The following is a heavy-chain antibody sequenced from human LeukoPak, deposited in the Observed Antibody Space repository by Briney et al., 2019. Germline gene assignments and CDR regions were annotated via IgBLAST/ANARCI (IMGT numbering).Heavy chain of an antibody. CDR1: GYTFTSYG. Sequence: ASVKVSCKASGYTFTSYGISWVRQAPGQGLEWMGWISAYNGNTNYAQKFQGRVTMTRDTSTSTVYMELSSLRSEDTAVYYCARGPSVVRGVITYNWFDPWGQGTLVTVSS. D-gene: IGHD3-10*01. J-gene: IGHJ5*02. CDR2: ISAYNGNT. CDR3: ARGPSVVRGVITYNWFDP. V-gene: IGHV1-18*01.